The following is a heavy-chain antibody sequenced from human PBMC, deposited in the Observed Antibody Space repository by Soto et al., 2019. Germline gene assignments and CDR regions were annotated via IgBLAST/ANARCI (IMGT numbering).Heavy chain of an antibody. V-gene: IGHV3-30*18. CDR3: AEVEFNYYDDTGYYYGRGHFDY. Sequence: GWLPRLSCEASVLNFRTYRMNSFREAPSHVFQCRQGISYDGKNKYFANSVKGRFTISRDNSKNTVYLQMNSLRAEDTAIYYCAEVEFNYYDDTGYYYGRGHFDYWGQAILLT. D-gene: IGHD3-22*01. CDR1: VLNFRTYR. CDR2: ISYDGKNK. J-gene: IGHJ4*02.